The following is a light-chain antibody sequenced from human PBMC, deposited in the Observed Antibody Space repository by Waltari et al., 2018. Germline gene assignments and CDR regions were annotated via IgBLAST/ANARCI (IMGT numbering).Light chain of an antibody. CDR3: QVWDSSSDHNYV. V-gene: IGLV3-21*03. Sequence: SYVLTQPPSVSVAPGKTARITCGGNNSGSKSVHWYQQTPGQAPVLVVYDESDRPSGIPERFSGSNSGNTATLTISRVEAGDEADYYCQVWDSSSDHNYVFGTGTKVTVL. CDR2: DES. J-gene: IGLJ1*01. CDR1: NSGSKS.